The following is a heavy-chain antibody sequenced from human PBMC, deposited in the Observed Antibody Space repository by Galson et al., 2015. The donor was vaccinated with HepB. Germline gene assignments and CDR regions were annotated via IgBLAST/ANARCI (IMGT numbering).Heavy chain of an antibody. D-gene: IGHD3-22*01. CDR2: IDWDDAK. V-gene: IGHV2-70*11. Sequence: PALVKPTQTLTLTCTFSGFSLSTSGMCVSWIRQPPGKALEWLARIDWDDAKYYSTSLKTRLTISKDTSKNQVVLTMTNMDPVDTATYYCARIRYYYDSSTKYYFDYWGQGTLVTVSS. CDR3: ARIRYYYDSSTKYYFDY. J-gene: IGHJ4*02. CDR1: GFSLSTSGMC.